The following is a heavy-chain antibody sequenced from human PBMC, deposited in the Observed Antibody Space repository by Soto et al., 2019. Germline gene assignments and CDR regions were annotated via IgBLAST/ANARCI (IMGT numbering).Heavy chain of an antibody. V-gene: IGHV3-33*01. CDR2: IWYDGSNK. CDR3: ARKRARGFGVDY. Sequence: QVQLVESGGGVVQPGRSLRLSCAASGFTFSSYGMHWVRQAPGKGLEWVGVIWYDGSNKYYADSVKGRFTISRDNSKNTLYLQMNSLRAEDTAVYYCARKRARGFGVDYWGQGTLVTVSS. J-gene: IGHJ4*02. CDR1: GFTFSSYG. D-gene: IGHD3-10*01.